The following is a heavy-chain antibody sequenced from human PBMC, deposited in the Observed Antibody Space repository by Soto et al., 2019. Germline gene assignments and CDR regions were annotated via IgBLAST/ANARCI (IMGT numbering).Heavy chain of an antibody. D-gene: IGHD5-12*01. V-gene: IGHV4-59*01. CDR1: GGSISYYY. J-gene: IGHJ4*02. Sequence: KPSETLSLTCTVSGGSISYYYWGWIRQPPGKGLEWIGSIYYSGNTHYNPSLKSRVTISVDTSMSQFSLNLDSVTAVDSAVYYCVRGGYVHAFNYWGQGALVTVSS. CDR3: VRGGYVHAFNY. CDR2: IYYSGNT.